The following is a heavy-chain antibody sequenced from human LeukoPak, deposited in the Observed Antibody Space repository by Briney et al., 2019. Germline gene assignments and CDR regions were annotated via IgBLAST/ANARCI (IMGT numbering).Heavy chain of an antibody. CDR2: IRSKAYGGTP. D-gene: IGHD1-1*01. J-gene: IGHJ5*02. V-gene: IGHV3-49*03. Sequence: GGSLRLSCIASGSTFGDHAMGWFRQAPGEGLEWVGFIRSKAYGGTPEYAASVKGRFTISRDDSKSIAYLQMNSLKTEDTAVYYCTSRAIQLGRRGAFGPWGQGTLITVSS. CDR3: TSRAIQLGRRGAFGP. CDR1: GSTFGDHA.